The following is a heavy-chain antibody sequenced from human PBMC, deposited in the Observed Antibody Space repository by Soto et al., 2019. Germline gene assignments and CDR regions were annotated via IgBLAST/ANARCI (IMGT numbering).Heavy chain of an antibody. D-gene: IGHD2-2*01. CDR1: GFTFSSYA. CDR3: GRCTSTSCHLGSDY. CDR2: ISHDGINK. Sequence: QVLLVDSGGGVVQPGRSLRLSCAASGFTFSSYAMHWVRQAPGKGLEWVALISHDGINKYYADSVRGRFTISRDSSTNTLYLQMNSLRAADTAVYYCGRCTSTSCHLGSDYWGQGTLVTVSS. V-gene: IGHV3-30-3*01. J-gene: IGHJ4*02.